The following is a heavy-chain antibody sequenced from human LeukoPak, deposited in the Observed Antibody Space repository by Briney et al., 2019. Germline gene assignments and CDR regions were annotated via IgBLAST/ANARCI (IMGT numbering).Heavy chain of an antibody. CDR2: IYYSGST. CDR3: ARLRPVAGYDAFDI. CDR1: GGSISSYY. D-gene: IGHD6-19*01. Sequence: SETLSLTCSVSGGSISSYYWSWIRQPPGKGLEWIGYIYYSGSTNYNPSFKSRVTMSVDTSKNQFSLKLTSVTAADTAVYYCARLRPVAGYDAFDIWGHGTMVTVSS. V-gene: IGHV4-59*08. J-gene: IGHJ3*02.